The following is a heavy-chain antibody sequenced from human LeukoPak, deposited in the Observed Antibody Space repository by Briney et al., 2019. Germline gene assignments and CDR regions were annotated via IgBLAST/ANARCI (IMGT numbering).Heavy chain of an antibody. Sequence: GGSLRLSCEPSGFTFRTSGMHWARQAPGKGLEWVAAISDDGSDQYYADSVKGRFIISRDNPKNTLYLQMNSLRAEDTAVYYCAKDDRWLQFCCWGQGTLVTVSA. CDR1: GFTFRTSG. CDR3: AKDDRWLQFCC. CDR2: ISDDGSDQ. J-gene: IGHJ4*02. D-gene: IGHD5-24*01. V-gene: IGHV3-30*18.